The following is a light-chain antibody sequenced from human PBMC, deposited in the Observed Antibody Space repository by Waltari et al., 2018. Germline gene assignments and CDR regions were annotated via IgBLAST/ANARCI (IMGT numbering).Light chain of an antibody. CDR1: SSNIGAGYD. V-gene: IGLV1-40*01. J-gene: IGLJ2*01. Sequence: QSVLTQPPSISGAPGQRVTISCTGSSSNIGAGYDVHWYQQIPGTAPTLLIYGNHNRPSGVPGRISGSKSGTSASLAITGLQAEDEADYYCQSYDSSLSGYVVFGGGTKLTVL. CDR2: GNH. CDR3: QSYDSSLSGYVV.